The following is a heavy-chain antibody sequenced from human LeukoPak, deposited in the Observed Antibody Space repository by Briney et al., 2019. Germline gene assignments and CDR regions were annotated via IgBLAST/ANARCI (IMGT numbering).Heavy chain of an antibody. CDR3: ARQSTITMIVVVIARYFDY. V-gene: IGHV4-34*01. D-gene: IGHD3-22*01. CDR1: GGSFSGYY. CDR2: INHSGST. J-gene: IGHJ4*02. Sequence: SETLSLTCAVYGGSFSGYYWSWIRQPPGKGLEWIGEINHSGSTNYNPSLKSRVTISVDTSKNQFSLKLSSVTAADTAVYYCARQSTITMIVVVIARYFDYWGQGTLVTVSS.